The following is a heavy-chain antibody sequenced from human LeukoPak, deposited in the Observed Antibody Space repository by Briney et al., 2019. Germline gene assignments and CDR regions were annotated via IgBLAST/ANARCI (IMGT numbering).Heavy chain of an antibody. Sequence: GGSLRLSCAASGFTFSSYGMHWVRQAPGKGLEWVAVISYDESNKYYADSVKGRFFISRETATNTLYLQMNSLRVEDTAVYYCAKECDYGNTSHMPCYWGQGTLVTVSS. CDR3: AKECDYGNTSHMPCY. CDR2: ISYDESNK. V-gene: IGHV3-30*18. J-gene: IGHJ4*02. CDR1: GFTFSSYG. D-gene: IGHD4-17*01.